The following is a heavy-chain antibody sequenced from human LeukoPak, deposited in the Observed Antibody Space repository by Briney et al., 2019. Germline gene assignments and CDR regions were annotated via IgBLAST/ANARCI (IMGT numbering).Heavy chain of an antibody. J-gene: IGHJ4*02. CDR1: GFTFSSYE. CDR2: ISSSGSTI. D-gene: IGHD6-13*01. V-gene: IGHV3-48*03. Sequence: QPGGSLRLSCAASGFTFSSYEMNWVRQAPGKGLEWVSYISSSGSTIYYADSVKGRFTITRDNAKNSLYLQMNSLRAEDTAVYYCARDPKYSNSWFFDYWGQGTLVTVSS. CDR3: ARDPKYSNSWFFDY.